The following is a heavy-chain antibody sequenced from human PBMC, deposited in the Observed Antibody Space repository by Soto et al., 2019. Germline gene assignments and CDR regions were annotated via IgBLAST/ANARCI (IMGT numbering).Heavy chain of an antibody. CDR1: SYTFTSYG. CDR2: ISAYNGNT. V-gene: IGHV1-18*01. D-gene: IGHD2-15*01. J-gene: IGHJ3*02. Sequence: ASVKVSCKASSYTFTSYGINWVRQAPGQGLEWMGWISAYNGNTNYAQKLQGRVTMTTDTSTSTAYMELRSLRSDDTAVYYCARDRGYCSGGSCYLYYLPDAFDIWGQGTMVTVSS. CDR3: ARDRGYCSGGSCYLYYLPDAFDI.